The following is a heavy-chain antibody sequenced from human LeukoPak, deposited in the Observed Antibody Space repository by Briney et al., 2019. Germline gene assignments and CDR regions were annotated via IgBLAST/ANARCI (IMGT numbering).Heavy chain of an antibody. CDR3: ATIQGYTSSGVIDY. CDR1: GYTLTELS. Sequence: ASVKVSCKVSGYTLTELSMHWVRQAPGKGREWMGGFDPEDGETIYAQKFQGRVTMTEDTSTDTAYMELSSLRSEDTAVYYCATIQGYTSSGVIDYWGQGTLVTVSS. V-gene: IGHV1-24*01. D-gene: IGHD3-22*01. CDR2: FDPEDGET. J-gene: IGHJ4*02.